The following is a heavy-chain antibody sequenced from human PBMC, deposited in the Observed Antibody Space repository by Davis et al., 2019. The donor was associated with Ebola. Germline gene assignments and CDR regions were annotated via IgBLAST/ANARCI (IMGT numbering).Heavy chain of an antibody. J-gene: IGHJ5*02. D-gene: IGHD6-19*01. Sequence: GSLRLSCAASGFTFSSYWMSWVRQAPGKGLEWVANIKQDGSEKYYVDSVKGRFTISRDNAKNSLYLQMNSLRAEDTAVYYCAREAGSGWANWFDPWGQGTLVTVSS. CDR1: GFTFSSYW. CDR3: AREAGSGWANWFDP. CDR2: IKQDGSEK. V-gene: IGHV3-7*01.